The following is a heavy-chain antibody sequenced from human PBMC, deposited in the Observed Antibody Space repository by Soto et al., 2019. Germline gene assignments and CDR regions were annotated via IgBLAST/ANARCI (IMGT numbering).Heavy chain of an antibody. V-gene: IGHV1-3*01. Sequence: GASVRVSCKSSVYTFTSDAMHWVRQAPGQRLEWMGWINAGNGNTKYSQKFQGRVTITRDTSASTAYMELSSLRSEDTAVYYCARDPEWELLGYFDYWGQGTLVTVSS. D-gene: IGHD1-26*01. J-gene: IGHJ4*02. CDR3: ARDPEWELLGYFDY. CDR1: VYTFTSDA. CDR2: INAGNGNT.